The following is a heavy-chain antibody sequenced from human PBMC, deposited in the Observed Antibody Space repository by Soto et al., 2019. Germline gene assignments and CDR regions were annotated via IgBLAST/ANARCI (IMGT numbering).Heavy chain of an antibody. J-gene: IGHJ5*02. D-gene: IGHD3-10*01. V-gene: IGHV1-69*04. CDR2: IIPILGIA. Sequence: SVKVSCKASGGTFSSYTISWVRQAPGQGLEWMGRIIPILGIANYAQKFQGRVTITADKSTSTAYMELSSLRSGDTAVYYCARDKAVRGVMIFWFDPWGQGTLVTVSS. CDR3: ARDKAVRGVMIFWFDP. CDR1: GGTFSSYT.